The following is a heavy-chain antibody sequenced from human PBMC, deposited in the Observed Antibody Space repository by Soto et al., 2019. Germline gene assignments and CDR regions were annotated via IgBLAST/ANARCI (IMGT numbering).Heavy chain of an antibody. CDR2: MDPDSGKT. CDR3: ARQQDDYWGGFNCFDP. D-gene: IGHD3-3*01. Sequence: QVQLVQSGAEVKKPGASVKVSCKASGYTFTSHKINWVRQATGQGLEWMGWMDPDSGKTAYVQKFQGRVTMTRNTSIGTAYLELNSLRSEDTAMYYCARQQDDYWGGFNCFDPWGQGTLVNVSS. V-gene: IGHV1-8*01. CDR1: GYTFTSHK. J-gene: IGHJ5*02.